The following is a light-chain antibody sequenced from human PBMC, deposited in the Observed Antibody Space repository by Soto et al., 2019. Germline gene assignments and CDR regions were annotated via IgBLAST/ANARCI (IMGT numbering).Light chain of an antibody. CDR2: DAS. V-gene: IGKV1-5*01. J-gene: IGKJ1*01. CDR1: QSISTW. CDR3: QHYFRYPWT. Sequence: DIQVTQSPSSLSASVGDRVNITCRASQSISTWLAWYQQQPGRAPRLLIYDASTLQSGVPSTFSGSGSGTEFTLTISILQPDDFSSYYCQHYFRYPWTFGQGTKV.